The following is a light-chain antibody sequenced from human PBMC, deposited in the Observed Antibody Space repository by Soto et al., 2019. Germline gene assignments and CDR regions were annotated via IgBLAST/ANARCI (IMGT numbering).Light chain of an antibody. CDR3: QQYGSSPIT. CDR2: GAS. Sequence: EIMLTQSPGTLSLSPGESATLSCRASQTLTNNYLAWYQQKPGQAPRVLIYGASYRATGIPVRCSGSGSGTDFALTISRLEPDAFAVYSCQQYGSSPITFGQGTRLEMK. CDR1: QTLTNNY. J-gene: IGKJ5*01. V-gene: IGKV3-20*01.